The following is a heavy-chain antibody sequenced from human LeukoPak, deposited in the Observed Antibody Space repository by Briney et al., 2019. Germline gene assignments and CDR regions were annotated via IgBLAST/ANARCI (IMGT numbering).Heavy chain of an antibody. CDR3: ARIFAADRFNL. CDR1: GDSISGRGYS. Sequence: SQTLSLTCAVSGDSISGRGYSWSWIRQPPGKRLEWIGYIYSSGSAYYNPSLTSRFTISVTTSKNQFSLKLNSVTAADTAVYYCARIFAADRFNLWGQGTLVTVSS. J-gene: IGHJ5*02. V-gene: IGHV4-30-4*07. D-gene: IGHD3-3*01. CDR2: IYSSGSA.